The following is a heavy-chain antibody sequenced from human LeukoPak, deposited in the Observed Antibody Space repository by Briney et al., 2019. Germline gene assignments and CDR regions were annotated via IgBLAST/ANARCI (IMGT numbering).Heavy chain of an antibody. CDR3: ARHYDILTGYPLDAFDI. V-gene: IGHV5-10-1*01. CDR1: GYSFTSYW. Sequence: GESLKISCKGSGYSFTSYWISWVRQMPGKGLEWMGRIDPSDSYTNYSPSFQGHVTISADKSISTAYLQWSSLKASDTAMYYCARHYDILTGYPLDAFDIWSQGTMVTVSS. CDR2: IDPSDSYT. D-gene: IGHD3-9*01. J-gene: IGHJ3*02.